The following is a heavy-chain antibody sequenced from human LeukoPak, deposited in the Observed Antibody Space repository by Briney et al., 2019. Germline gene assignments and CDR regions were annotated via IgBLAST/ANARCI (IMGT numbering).Heavy chain of an antibody. D-gene: IGHD3-10*01. CDR1: GFTVSSNY. CDR3: AKDLDTMIRGVNVY. Sequence: PGGSLRLSCAASGFTVSSNYMSWVRQAPGKGLEWVSVIYSGGSTYYADSVKGRFTISRDNSKNTLYLQMNSLRAEDTAVYYCAKDLDTMIRGVNVYWGQGTLVTVSS. V-gene: IGHV3-53*01. J-gene: IGHJ4*02. CDR2: IYSGGST.